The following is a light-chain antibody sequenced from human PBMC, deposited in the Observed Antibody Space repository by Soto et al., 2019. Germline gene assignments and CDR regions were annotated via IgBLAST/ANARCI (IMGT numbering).Light chain of an antibody. CDR2: EVS. V-gene: IGLV2-8*01. J-gene: IGLJ1*01. CDR3: SSHAGSSCV. CDR1: SSDVGGYNY. Sequence: QSALTQPRSASGSPGQSVTISCTGISSDVGGYNYVSWYQQHPGKAPKLMIYEVSKRPSGVPDRFSGSKSGNTASLTVSGLQAEDEADYYCSSHAGSSCVFGTGTKVTVL.